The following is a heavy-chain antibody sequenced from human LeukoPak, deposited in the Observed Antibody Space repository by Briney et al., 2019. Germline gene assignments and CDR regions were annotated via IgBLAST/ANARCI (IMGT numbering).Heavy chain of an antibody. V-gene: IGHV3-7*01. J-gene: IGHJ4*02. CDR3: ARSAGSSGWYEGYYFDY. CDR2: IKQDGSEK. CDR1: GFTFSRYW. D-gene: IGHD6-13*01. Sequence: QPGGSQRLSCAASGFTFSRYWMSWVRQAPGKGLEWVANIKQDGSEKYYVDSVKGRFTISRDNAKISLYLQMNSLRAEDTAIYYCARSAGSSGWYEGYYFDYWGQGTLVTVSS.